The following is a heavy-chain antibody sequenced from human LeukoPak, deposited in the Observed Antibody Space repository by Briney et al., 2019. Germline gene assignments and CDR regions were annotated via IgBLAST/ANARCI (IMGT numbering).Heavy chain of an antibody. CDR2: INHSGST. V-gene: IGHV4-34*01. Sequence: PSETLSLTCTVSGGSSNSGGYYWSWIRQPPGKGLEWIGEINHSGSTNYNPSLKSRVTISVDTSKNQFSLKLSSVTAADTAVYYCARWYWNYTAFDIWGQGTMVTVSS. D-gene: IGHD1-7*01. J-gene: IGHJ3*02. CDR3: ARWYWNYTAFDI. CDR1: GGSSNSGGYY.